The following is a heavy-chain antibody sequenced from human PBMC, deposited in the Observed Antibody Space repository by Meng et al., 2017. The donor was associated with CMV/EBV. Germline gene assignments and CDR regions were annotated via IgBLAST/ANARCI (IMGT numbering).Heavy chain of an antibody. V-gene: IGHV4-38-2*02. J-gene: IGHJ3*02. CDR1: GYSISSGYY. Sequence: SETLSLTCTVSGYSISSGYYWGWIRQPPRKGLVWIWSIYHSGSTYYNPSLKSRVTISVDTSKNQFSLKLSSVTAADTAVYYCASYRGDSYGIHDAFDIWGQGTMVTVSS. CDR3: ASYRGDSYGIHDAFDI. D-gene: IGHD5-18*01. CDR2: IYHSGST.